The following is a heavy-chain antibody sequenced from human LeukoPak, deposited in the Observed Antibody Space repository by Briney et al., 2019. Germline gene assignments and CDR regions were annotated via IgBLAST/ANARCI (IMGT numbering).Heavy chain of an antibody. V-gene: IGHV1-8*01. J-gene: IGHJ6*02. CDR1: GYTFTSYD. D-gene: IGHD3-10*01. CDR2: MNPNSGNT. CDR3: ARRLLWFGEIYYYYGMDV. Sequence: ASVKVSCKASGYTFTSYDINWVRQATGQGLEWMGWMNPNSGNTGYAQKFQGRVTMTRNTSISTAYMELSSLRSEDTAVYYCARRLLWFGEIYYYYGMDVWGQGTTVTVSS.